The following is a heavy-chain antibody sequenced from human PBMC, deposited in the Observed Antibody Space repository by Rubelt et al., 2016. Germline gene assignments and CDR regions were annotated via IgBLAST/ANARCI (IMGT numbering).Heavy chain of an antibody. CDR3: ARDGYFDL. J-gene: IGHJ2*01. Sequence: QVQLVQSGAEVKKPGASLKLSCRASGYTFINYYMHWVRQAPGQGLEWMGIINPSGGATSYAEKFNGRLTRTRETSTSTVYMELSSLRSDDTAVYYCARDGYFDLWGRGTLVTVSS. CDR2: INPSGGAT. CDR1: GYTFINYY. V-gene: IGHV1-46*01.